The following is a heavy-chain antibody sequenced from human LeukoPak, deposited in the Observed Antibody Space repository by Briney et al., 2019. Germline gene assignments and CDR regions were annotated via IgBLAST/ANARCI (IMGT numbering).Heavy chain of an antibody. CDR3: ARYYDPAVGDAFDI. J-gene: IGHJ3*02. CDR1: GFRFGSDW. D-gene: IGHD3-16*01. V-gene: IGHV3-7*01. CDR2: INPDGNEK. Sequence: GGSLRLSCAASGFRFGSDWMSWVRQAPGKGLEWVANINPDGNEKYYVDSVRGRFTISRDNGKNSLYLQLNSLRAEGKAVYYCARYYDPAVGDAFDIWGQGTMVTVSS.